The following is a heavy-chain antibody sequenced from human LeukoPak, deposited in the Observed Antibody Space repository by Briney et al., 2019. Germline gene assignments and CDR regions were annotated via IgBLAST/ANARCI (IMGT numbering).Heavy chain of an antibody. CDR3: ARGYYGSGSYEGYMDV. CDR1: GFTVSSNY. D-gene: IGHD3-10*01. CDR2: IYSGGST. Sequence: PGGSLRLSCAASGFTVSSNYMSWVRQAPGKGLEWVSVIYSGGSTYYADSVKGRFTISRDNSKDSLYLQMNSLRAEDTAVYYCARGYYGSGSYEGYMDVWGKGTTVTISS. V-gene: IGHV3-53*01. J-gene: IGHJ6*03.